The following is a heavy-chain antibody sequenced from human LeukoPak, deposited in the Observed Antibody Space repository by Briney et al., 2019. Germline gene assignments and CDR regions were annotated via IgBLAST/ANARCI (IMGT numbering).Heavy chain of an antibody. Sequence: ESLKISCQGSGYSFTNYWIGWVRQMPGKGLEWMGIIYPGDSDTRYSPSFQGQVTISAVKSISTAYLQWSSLKASDTAMYYCARRDSSGWYYFDYWGRGTLVTVSS. CDR3: ARRDSSGWYYFDY. CDR2: IYPGDSDT. J-gene: IGHJ4*02. V-gene: IGHV5-51*01. D-gene: IGHD6-19*01. CDR1: GYSFTNYW.